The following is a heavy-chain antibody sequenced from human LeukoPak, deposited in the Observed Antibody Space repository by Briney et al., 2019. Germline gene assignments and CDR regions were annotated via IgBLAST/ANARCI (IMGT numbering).Heavy chain of an antibody. D-gene: IGHD3-22*01. Sequence: SETLSLTCTVSGGSISSGSYYWSWIRQPAGKGLEWIGRIYTSGSTNYNPSLKSRVTMSVDTSKNQFSLKLSSVTAADTAVYYCAGCLFDRSGYSPPPFDYWGQGIVVTVSS. CDR3: AGCLFDRSGYSPPPFDY. CDR2: IYTSGST. CDR1: GGSISSGSYY. V-gene: IGHV4-61*02. J-gene: IGHJ4*02.